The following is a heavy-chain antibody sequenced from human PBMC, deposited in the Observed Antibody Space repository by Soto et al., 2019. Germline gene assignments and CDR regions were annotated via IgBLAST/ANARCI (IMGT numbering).Heavy chain of an antibody. CDR3: ARLYYYDSSPKGMDV. Sequence: ASVMVSCKASGGTFSSDAISWVRQAPGQGLEWIGGIIPIFGTANYAQKFQGRVTITADESTSTAYMELSSLRSDDTAVYYCARLYYYDSSPKGMDVWGQGTTVNV. CDR1: GGTFSSDA. CDR2: IIPIFGTA. V-gene: IGHV1-69*13. D-gene: IGHD3-22*01. J-gene: IGHJ6*02.